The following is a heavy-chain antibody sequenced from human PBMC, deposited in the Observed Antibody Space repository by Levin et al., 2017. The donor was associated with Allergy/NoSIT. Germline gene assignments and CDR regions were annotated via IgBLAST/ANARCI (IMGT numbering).Heavy chain of an antibody. J-gene: IGHJ6*02. CDR2: IHHSGSA. V-gene: IGHV4-31*03. CDR3: ARDDCAWLGECYGMDV. D-gene: IGHD2-21*01. CDR1: GDSISGGTLY. Sequence: SETLSLTCTVSGDSISGGTLYWSWIRQRPGKGLEWIGFIHHSGSAYYNPSLKSRLTMSLDTSKSQFSLRVTSVTVAATAVYYSARDDCAWLGECYGMDVWGQGTTVIVSS.